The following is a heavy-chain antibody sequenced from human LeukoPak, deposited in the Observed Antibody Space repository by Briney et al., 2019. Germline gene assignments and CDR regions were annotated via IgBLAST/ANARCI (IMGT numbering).Heavy chain of an antibody. CDR3: ARDTWGSAAAFGI. CDR1: GFTVSSNY. J-gene: IGHJ3*02. V-gene: IGHV3-66*01. Sequence: GGSLRLSCAASGFTVSSNYMSWVRQAPGKGLEWVSVIYSGGSTYYADSVKGRFTISKDNSKNTMYLQMNSLRAEDTAVYYCARDTWGSAAAFGIWGQGTMVTASS. CDR2: IYSGGST. D-gene: IGHD7-27*01.